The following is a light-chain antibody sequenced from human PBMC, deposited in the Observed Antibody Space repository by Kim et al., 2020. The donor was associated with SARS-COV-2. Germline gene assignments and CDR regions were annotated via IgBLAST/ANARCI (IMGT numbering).Light chain of an antibody. CDR1: HGVSSC. CDR3: QQYNSYPRT. J-gene: IGKJ1*01. Sequence: SSLWHRFTLPCRASHGVSSCLAWFQQNPEKAPKSLIYAASNLQSWVPSRFSGIGSGTYFTLTISSLQPEDSATYYCQQYNSYPRTFGQGTKVDIK. V-gene: IGKV1D-16*01. CDR2: AAS.